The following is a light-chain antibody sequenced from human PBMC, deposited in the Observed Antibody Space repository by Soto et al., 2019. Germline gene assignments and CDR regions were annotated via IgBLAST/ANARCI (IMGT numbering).Light chain of an antibody. CDR1: SSNIGSNS. J-gene: IGLJ2*01. CDR3: AAWDDSLNGEVV. Sequence: QSVLTQPPSASGTPGQRVTISCSGSSSNIGSNSVNWYQQVPGTAPKLLIYSTNQRPSGVPDRFSGSKSDTSASLAISGLQSEDEADYYCAAWDDSLNGEVVFGGGTKPPS. CDR2: STN. V-gene: IGLV1-44*01.